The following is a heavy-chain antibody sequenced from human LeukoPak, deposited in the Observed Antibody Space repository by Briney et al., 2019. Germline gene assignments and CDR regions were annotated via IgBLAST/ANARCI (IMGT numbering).Heavy chain of an antibody. V-gene: IGHV3-33*01. CDR1: GFTFSSFG. J-gene: IGHJ6*03. Sequence: GGSLRLSCAASGFTFSSFGMHWVRQAPGKGLEWVAVIWYDGSNEYYADSVKGRFTISRDNSRNTLFLQMNSLRAEDTAVYYCARGPVTTYGGLVQYYYYMDVWGKGTTVTVSS. CDR3: ARGPVTTYGGLVQYYYYMDV. CDR2: IWYDGSNE. D-gene: IGHD4-11*01.